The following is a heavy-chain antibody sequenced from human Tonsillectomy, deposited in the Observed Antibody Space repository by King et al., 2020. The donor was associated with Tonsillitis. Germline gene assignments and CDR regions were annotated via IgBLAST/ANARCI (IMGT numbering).Heavy chain of an antibody. J-gene: IGHJ5*02. CDR3: ARGRVAGVDLGFDP. V-gene: IGHV4-34*01. CDR2: IDHGGRT. Sequence: VQLQQWGAGLLKPSETLSLTCVVYGGSFSGYYWNWIRQPPGKGLEWIGGIDHGGRTNYNPSLKSRVTILIDTSKNQFSLKLSSVTAADTAVYYSARGRVAGVDLGFDPWGQRTLVTVSS. D-gene: IGHD2-15*01. CDR1: GGSFSGYY.